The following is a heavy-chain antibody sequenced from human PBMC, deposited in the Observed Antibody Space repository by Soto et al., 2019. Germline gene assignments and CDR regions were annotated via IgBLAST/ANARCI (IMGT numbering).Heavy chain of an antibody. CDR1: GITFSDYW. J-gene: IGHJ4*02. CDR3: ARDYNREFDY. CDR2: IKEDGSEK. Sequence: EVQLVESGGGLVQPGGSLRLSCAASGITFSDYWMSWVRQAPGKGLEWVANIKEDGSEKYYVDSVKGRFTISRDNAKNSLYMQMNSLRAEDTAVDYCARDYNREFDYWGQGTPVTVPS. V-gene: IGHV3-7*05. D-gene: IGHD3-10*01.